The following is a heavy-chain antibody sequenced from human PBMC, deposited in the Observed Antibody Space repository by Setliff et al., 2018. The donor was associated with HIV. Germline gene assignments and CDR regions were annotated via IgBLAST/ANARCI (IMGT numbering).Heavy chain of an antibody. CDR3: ARGVRHAYSIDF. D-gene: IGHD4-4*01. J-gene: IGHJ4*02. V-gene: IGHV3-48*03. CDR2: ISSSDNTI. Sequence: GGSLRLSCAASGFTFSSYEMNWVRQAPGKGLEWVSYISSSDNTIHYADSVRGRFTISRDNAKNSLYLQMNSLRAEDTAVYYCARGVRHAYSIDFWGQGTLVTVSS. CDR1: GFTFSSYE.